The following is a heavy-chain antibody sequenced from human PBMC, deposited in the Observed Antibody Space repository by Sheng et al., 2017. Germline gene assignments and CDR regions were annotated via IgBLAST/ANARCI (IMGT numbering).Heavy chain of an antibody. V-gene: IGHV4-34*01. CDR1: GGSFSGYY. Sequence: QVQLQQWGAGLLKPSETLSLTCAVYGGSFSGYYWSWIRQPPGKGLEWIGEINHSGSTNYNPSLKSRVTISVDTSKNQLSLKLSSVTAADTAVYYCARGSNYILELAYNWFDPWGQGTLVTVSS. CDR3: ARGSNYILELAYNWFDP. CDR2: INHSGST. J-gene: IGHJ5*02. D-gene: IGHD1-7*01.